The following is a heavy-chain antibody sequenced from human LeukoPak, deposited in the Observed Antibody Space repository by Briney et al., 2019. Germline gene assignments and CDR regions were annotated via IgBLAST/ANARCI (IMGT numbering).Heavy chain of an antibody. D-gene: IGHD3-22*01. V-gene: IGHV3-7*01. J-gene: IGHJ4*02. Sequence: GGSLRLSCVASGFTFSTYWMTWVRQAPGTGLEWVASIMQDGSQKYYVDSVKGRFTISRDNAKNSLYLQMDSLRVEDTAVYYCARYCNSNGYSSLRGDYWGQGILVTVSS. CDR2: IMQDGSQK. CDR3: ARYCNSNGYSSLRGDY. CDR1: GFTFSTYW.